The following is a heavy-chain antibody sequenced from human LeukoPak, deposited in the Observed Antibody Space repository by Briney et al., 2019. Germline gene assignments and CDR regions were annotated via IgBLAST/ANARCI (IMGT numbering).Heavy chain of an antibody. CDR1: GGSISSYY. Sequence: SETLPLTCTVSGGSISSYYWSWLRQPPGKGLEWIGYIYYSGSTNYNPSLKSRVTISVDTSKNQFSLKLSSVTAADTAVYYCARSEEDYDILTGYYLASGMDVWGKGTTVTVSS. V-gene: IGHV4-59*01. D-gene: IGHD3-9*01. CDR3: ARSEEDYDILTGYYLASGMDV. J-gene: IGHJ6*04. CDR2: IYYSGST.